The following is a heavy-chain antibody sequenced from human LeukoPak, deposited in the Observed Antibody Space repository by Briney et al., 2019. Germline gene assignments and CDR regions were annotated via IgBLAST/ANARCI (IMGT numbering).Heavy chain of an antibody. V-gene: IGHV4-39*01. J-gene: IGHJ6*03. CDR3: ARHPRYYMDV. CDR1: GGSIISTTYY. CDR2: INHSGST. Sequence: SETLSLTCTVSGGSIISTTYYWGWIRQPPGKGLEWIGEINHSGSTNYNPSLKSRVTISVDTSKNQFSLKLSSVTAADTAVYYCARHPRYYMDVWGKGTTVTISS.